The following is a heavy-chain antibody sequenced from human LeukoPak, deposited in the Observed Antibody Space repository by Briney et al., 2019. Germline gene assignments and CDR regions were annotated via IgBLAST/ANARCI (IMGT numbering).Heavy chain of an antibody. Sequence: GRSLRLSCAASGFTFDDYAMHWVRQAPGKGLEWVSGISWNSGNIQYADAVNGRFTISRDNAKNSLYLQMNSLRTEDTAVYYCARDPDGDYALYYFDYWGQGTLVTVSS. CDR2: ISWNSGNI. CDR1: GFTFDDYA. D-gene: IGHD4-17*01. V-gene: IGHV3-9*01. CDR3: ARDPDGDYALYYFDY. J-gene: IGHJ4*02.